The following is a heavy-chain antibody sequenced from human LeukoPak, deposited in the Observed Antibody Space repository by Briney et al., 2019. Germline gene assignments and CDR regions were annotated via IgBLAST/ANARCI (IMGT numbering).Heavy chain of an antibody. V-gene: IGHV1-3*01. D-gene: IGHD6-13*01. CDR1: GYTFTSYA. CDR2: INAGNGNT. CDR3: ARAGYSSPRGWFDP. Sequence: ASVKVSCKASGYTFTSYAMHWVRQAPGQRLEWMGWINAGNGNTKYSQEFQGRVTFISDTSASTAYMVLSSLRAEDTAVYYCARAGYSSPRGWFDPWGQGTLVTVSS. J-gene: IGHJ5*02.